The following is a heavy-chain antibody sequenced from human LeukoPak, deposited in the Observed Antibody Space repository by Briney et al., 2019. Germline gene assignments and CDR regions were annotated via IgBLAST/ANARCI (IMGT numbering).Heavy chain of an antibody. J-gene: IGHJ4*02. CDR3: ATGRFRSRYFDY. D-gene: IGHD3-10*01. CDR1: GYTLTELS. Sequence: GASVKVSCKVSGYTLTELSMHWVRQAPGKGLEWMGGFDPEDGETIYAQKFQGRVTMTEDTSTDTAYMELSSLRFEDTAVYYCATGRFRSRYFDYWGQGTLVTVSS. CDR2: FDPEDGET. V-gene: IGHV1-24*01.